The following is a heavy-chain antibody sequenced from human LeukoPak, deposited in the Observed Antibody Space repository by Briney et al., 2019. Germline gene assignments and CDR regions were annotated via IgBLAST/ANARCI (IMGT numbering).Heavy chain of an antibody. CDR1: GFKFNNYA. D-gene: IGHD3-10*01. V-gene: IGHV3-30*04. J-gene: IGHJ3*01. CDR2: VSHDGTKS. Sequence: PGGSLRLSCTASGFKFNNYAVHWVRQAPGRGLEWVAIVSHDGTKSHYAASVQGRFTISRDTSYNTLYLQMNSLRSDDTALYYCARVRLGSVRGAFDVWGQGTLVTVSS. CDR3: ARVRLGSVRGAFDV.